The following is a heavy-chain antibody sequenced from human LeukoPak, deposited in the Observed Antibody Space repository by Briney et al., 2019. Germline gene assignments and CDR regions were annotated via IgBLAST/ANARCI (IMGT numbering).Heavy chain of an antibody. Sequence: GSLRLSCAASGFSFNSDWMDWVRQAPGKGLEWVANIKHDESEKNYLDSVKGRFTISRDNAQNSLYLQMNGLRVEDTAVYYCTKAAVPTGYCSGGSCYAVDYWGQGTLVTVSS. CDR1: GFSFNSDW. CDR3: TKAAVPTGYCSGGSCYAVDY. J-gene: IGHJ4*02. V-gene: IGHV3-7*01. CDR2: IKHDESEK. D-gene: IGHD2-15*01.